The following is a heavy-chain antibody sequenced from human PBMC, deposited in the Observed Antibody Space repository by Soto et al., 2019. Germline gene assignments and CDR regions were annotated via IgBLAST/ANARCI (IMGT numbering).Heavy chain of an antibody. CDR1: GYSFTSYW. CDR3: ARSPSIAAAGTYYYYGMDV. V-gene: IGHV5-51*01. CDR2: IYPGDSDT. Sequence: GESLKISCKGSGYSFTSYWIGWVRQMLGKGLEWMGIIYPGDSDTRYSPSFQGQVTISADKSISTAYLQWSSLKASDTAMYYCARSPSIAAAGTYYYYGMDVWGQGTTVTVSS. J-gene: IGHJ6*02. D-gene: IGHD6-13*01.